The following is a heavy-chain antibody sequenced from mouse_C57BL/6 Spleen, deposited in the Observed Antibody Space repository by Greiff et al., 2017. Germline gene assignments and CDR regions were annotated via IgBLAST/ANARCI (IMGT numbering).Heavy chain of an antibody. CDR3: ARHRDYGGFAY. J-gene: IGHJ3*01. V-gene: IGHV5-9*01. D-gene: IGHD2-4*01. CDR1: GFTFSSYT. Sequence: DVMLVESGGGLVKPGGSLKLSCAASGFTFSSYTMSWVRQTPEKRLEWVATISGGGGNTYYPDSVKGRFTISRDNAKNTLYLQMSSLRSEDTALYYCARHRDYGGFAYWGQGTLVTVSA. CDR2: ISGGGGNT.